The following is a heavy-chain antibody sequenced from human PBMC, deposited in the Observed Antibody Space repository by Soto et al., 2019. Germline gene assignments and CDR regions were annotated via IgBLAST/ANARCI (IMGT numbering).Heavy chain of an antibody. J-gene: IGHJ6*02. CDR1: GFTFSDYY. V-gene: IGHV3-11*01. Sequence: GGSLRLSCAASGFTFSDYYMSWIRQAPGKGLEWVSYISSSGSTIYYADSVKGRFTISRDNAKNSLYLQMNSLRAEDTAVYYCARDQTATHYCSGGSCYPYYYYYYGMDVWGQGTTVTVSS. CDR2: ISSSGSTI. CDR3: ARDQTATHYCSGGSCYPYYYYYYGMDV. D-gene: IGHD2-15*01.